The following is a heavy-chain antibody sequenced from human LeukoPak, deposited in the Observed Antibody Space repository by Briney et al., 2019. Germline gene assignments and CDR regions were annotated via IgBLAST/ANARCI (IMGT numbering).Heavy chain of an antibody. V-gene: IGHV3-53*01. Sequence: GGSLRLSCAASGFIVSSNYMSWVRQTPGKGLEWVSVIHSGGTIYYAGSVKGRFTISRDHSRNTVYLQMNNLRAEDTALYYCARDKSQSYYDILTGYYPFDYWGQGTLVTVSS. CDR3: ARDKSQSYYDILTGYYPFDY. D-gene: IGHD3-9*01. CDR1: GFIVSSNY. CDR2: IHSGGTI. J-gene: IGHJ4*02.